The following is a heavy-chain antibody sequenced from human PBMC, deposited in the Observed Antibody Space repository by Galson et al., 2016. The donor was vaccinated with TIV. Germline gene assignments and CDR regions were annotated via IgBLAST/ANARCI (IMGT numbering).Heavy chain of an antibody. D-gene: IGHD3-10*01. CDR1: GYGLTNYW. Sequence: QSGAEVKQPGESLKISCKGSGYGLTNYWIGWVRQMPGKGLEWVGIIYPGDSDTRYRPSFQGQVIISADKSIVSAGESITTAYLQWTSLKAADTAMYYCARLDDLGSWIVYWGRGTLVSVSS. V-gene: IGHV5-51*03. CDR2: IYPGDSDT. J-gene: IGHJ4*02. CDR3: ARLDDLGSWIVY.